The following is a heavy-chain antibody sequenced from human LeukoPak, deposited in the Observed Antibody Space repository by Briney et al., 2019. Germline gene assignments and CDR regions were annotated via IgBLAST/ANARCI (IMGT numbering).Heavy chain of an antibody. CDR3: AREGTQAAALDY. V-gene: IGHV3-64*02. CDR1: GFTFSTYA. D-gene: IGHD6-13*01. J-gene: IGHJ4*02. Sequence: PGGSLRLSCAASGFTFSTYAMHWVRQAPGKGLECVSAISGNGGSTYYADSVKGRFTISRDNSKNTLYLQMGSLRAEDMAVYYCAREGTQAAALDYWGQGTLVTVSS. CDR2: ISGNGGST.